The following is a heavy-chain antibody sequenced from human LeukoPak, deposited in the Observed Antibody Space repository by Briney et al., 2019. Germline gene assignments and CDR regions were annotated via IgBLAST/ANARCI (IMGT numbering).Heavy chain of an antibody. V-gene: IGHV1-18*01. CDR1: GYTFTSYG. CDR2: ISAYNGNT. J-gene: IGHJ4*02. D-gene: IGHD6-6*01. Sequence: ASVKVSCKASGYTFTSYGISWVRQAPGQGLEWMGWISAYNGNTNYAQKLQGRVTMTTDTSTSTAYMELRSLRSDDTAVYYCARDDGIAARRGRLVDYWGQGTLVTVSS. CDR3: ARDDGIAARRGRLVDY.